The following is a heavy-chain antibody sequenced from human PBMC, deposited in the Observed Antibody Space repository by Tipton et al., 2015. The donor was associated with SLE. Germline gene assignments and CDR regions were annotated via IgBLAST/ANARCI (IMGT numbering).Heavy chain of an antibody. D-gene: IGHD3-9*01. CDR2: IDSSGNT. CDR3: AINGRYYYDLLTGYSDFDY. J-gene: IGHJ4*02. CDR1: GASMNSGSYS. Sequence: TLSLTCSVSGASMNSGSYSWLWVRRPAGKALQWLGHIDSSGNTYYNPSLKSRVTISVDTSTNQFSLRLTSVTAADPAVYYCAINGRYYYDLLTGYSDFDYWGQGTLVTVSS. V-gene: IGHV4-61*09.